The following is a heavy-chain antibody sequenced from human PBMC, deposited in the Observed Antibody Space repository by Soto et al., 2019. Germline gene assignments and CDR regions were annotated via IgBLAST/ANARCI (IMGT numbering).Heavy chain of an antibody. CDR3: ARRAAEGTQNVFDY. CDR2: IYPGDSDA. V-gene: IGHV5-51*01. Sequence: PGESLNISCKGSAYSYSSYWIAWVRQMPGKGLEWMGIIYPGDSDARYSPSFQGQVTVSADKSISTAYLQWSSLKASDTAMYFCARRAAEGTQNVFDYWGQGTLVPVSS. J-gene: IGHJ4*02. CDR1: AYSYSSYW. D-gene: IGHD6-13*01.